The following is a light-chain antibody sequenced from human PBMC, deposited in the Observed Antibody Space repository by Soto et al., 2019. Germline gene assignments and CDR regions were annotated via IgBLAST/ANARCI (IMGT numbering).Light chain of an antibody. Sequence: QSALTQPDSVSGSPGQSIPISCTGTSSNIANYNLVSWYQQHPGKAPKLIVYGVNKRPSGVSNRFSGSKSGNTASLTISGLQAEDEAAYYCCSYAGSGTFVFGGGTKLTVL. CDR2: GVN. CDR1: SSNIANYNL. CDR3: CSYAGSGTFV. J-gene: IGLJ2*01. V-gene: IGLV2-23*02.